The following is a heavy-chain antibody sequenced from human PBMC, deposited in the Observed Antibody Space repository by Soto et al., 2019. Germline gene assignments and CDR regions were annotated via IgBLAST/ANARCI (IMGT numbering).Heavy chain of an antibody. CDR3: AAYSNKGY. D-gene: IGHD4-4*01. J-gene: IGHJ4*02. Sequence: GGSLRLSCAASGFTVSNNYMIWVRQAPVKGLEFVSLIYSVFSTYYSDSLKGRFTISRYISKNTLYLQMNSLRAEDTAMYYWAAYSNKGYWGQGTMVTVSS. CDR2: IYSVFST. CDR1: GFTVSNNY. V-gene: IGHV3-66*01.